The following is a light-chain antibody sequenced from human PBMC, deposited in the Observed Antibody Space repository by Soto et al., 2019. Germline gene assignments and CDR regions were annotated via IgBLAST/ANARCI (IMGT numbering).Light chain of an antibody. CDR3: QSYDSTLSVV. J-gene: IGLJ2*01. CDR2: GNS. Sequence: QSVLTQSPSVSGAPGQRVTISCTGSSSNIGAGYDVHWYQQLPGTAPKLLIYGNSNRPSGVRDRFSGSKSGTSASLAITGLQAEDEADYYCQSYDSTLSVVFGGGTKLTVL. CDR1: SSNIGAGYD. V-gene: IGLV1-40*01.